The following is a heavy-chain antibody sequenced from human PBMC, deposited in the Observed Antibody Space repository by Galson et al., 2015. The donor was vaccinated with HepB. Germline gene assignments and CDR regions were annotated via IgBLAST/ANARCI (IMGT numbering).Heavy chain of an antibody. V-gene: IGHV1-18*01. Sequence: QSGAEVKKPGASVKVSCKASGYTFTSYGISWVRQAPGQGLEWMGWISAYNGNTNYAQKLQGRVTMTTDTSTNTAYMELRSLRSDDTAVYYCARDRLITMIRGVISDYWGQGTLVTVSS. J-gene: IGHJ4*02. D-gene: IGHD3-10*01. CDR2: ISAYNGNT. CDR1: GYTFTSYG. CDR3: ARDRLITMIRGVISDY.